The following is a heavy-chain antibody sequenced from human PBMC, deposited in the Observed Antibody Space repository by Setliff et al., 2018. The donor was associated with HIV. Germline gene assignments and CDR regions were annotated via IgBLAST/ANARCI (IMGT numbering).Heavy chain of an antibody. CDR2: INVHNGDT. CDR3: ARGLPADGYAFDL. V-gene: IGHV1-18*01. CDR1: GYRFSSYG. Sequence: VASVKVSCKASGYRFSSYGITWVRHAPGQGLEWMGWINVHNGDTKFAQRFQDRLTMTTDTSTTTAHMDLRSLRSDDTAVYYCARGLPADGYAFDLWGQGTMVTVSS. J-gene: IGHJ3*01. D-gene: IGHD6-13*01.